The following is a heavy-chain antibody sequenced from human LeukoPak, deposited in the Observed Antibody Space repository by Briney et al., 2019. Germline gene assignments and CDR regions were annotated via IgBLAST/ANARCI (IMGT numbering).Heavy chain of an antibody. CDR1: GFTFKTYT. CDR3: ARGGGIAVAGVDY. V-gene: IGHV3-21*01. J-gene: IGHJ4*02. Sequence: GGSLRLSCAASGFTFKTYTMHWVRQAPGMGLEWVSSISSSSSYIFYADSVKGRFTISRDNAKNSLYLQMNSLRAEDTAVYYCARGGGIAVAGVDYWGQGTLVTVSS. D-gene: IGHD6-19*01. CDR2: ISSSSSYI.